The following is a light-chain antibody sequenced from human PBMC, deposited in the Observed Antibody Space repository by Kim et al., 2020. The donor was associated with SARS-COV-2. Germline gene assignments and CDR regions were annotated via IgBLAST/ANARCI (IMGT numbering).Light chain of an antibody. J-gene: IGLJ1*01. V-gene: IGLV3-1*01. CDR2: HDG. Sequence: SVSPGQTASITCTGDRLGDKYASWYQQKPGQSPLLLIYHDGKRPSGIPDRFSGSNSGNTATLTISGTQALDEADYYCQAWDTTSYVFGPGTKVTVL. CDR3: QAWDTTSYV. CDR1: RLGDKY.